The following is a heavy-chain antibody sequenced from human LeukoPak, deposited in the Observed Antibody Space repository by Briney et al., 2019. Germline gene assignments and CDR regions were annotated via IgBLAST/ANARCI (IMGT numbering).Heavy chain of an antibody. D-gene: IGHD3-10*01. CDR2: IYYSGST. J-gene: IGHJ4*02. Sequence: SETLSLTCTVSGDSISSSSYYWSWIRQPPGKGLEWIGYIYYSGSTNYNPSLKSRVTISVDTSKNQFSLKLSSVTAADTAVYYCARGGDKYGSGVKYYFDYWGQGTLVTVSS. CDR3: ARGGDKYGSGVKYYFDY. V-gene: IGHV4-61*01. CDR1: GDSISSSSYY.